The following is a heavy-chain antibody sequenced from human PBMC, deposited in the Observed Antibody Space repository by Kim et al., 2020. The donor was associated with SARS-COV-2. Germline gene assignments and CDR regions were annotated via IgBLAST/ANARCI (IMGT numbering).Heavy chain of an antibody. CDR3: AREGADPLTGLPHGIDV. V-gene: IGHV4-31*02. CDR2: VDYSGHT. CDR1: GGSISDDDLY. J-gene: IGHJ6*02. D-gene: IGHD3-9*01. Sequence: SETLSLTCTVSGGSISDDDLYWSWIRQSPGMGLEWIGHVDYSGHTFYNRSLRSRASISFDTSKKKLFLILNSVTAADTAMYYCAREGADPLTGLPHGIDVWGQGTTITVSS.